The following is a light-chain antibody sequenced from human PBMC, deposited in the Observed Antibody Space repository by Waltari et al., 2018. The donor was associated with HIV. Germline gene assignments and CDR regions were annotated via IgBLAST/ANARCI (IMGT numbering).Light chain of an antibody. CDR2: KAS. V-gene: IGKV3-15*01. CDR1: QSVSTN. Sequence: EIVMTQSPATLSVSPGERATLSCRASQSVSTNLAWYQQKPGQAPRLLIYKASTRATGIPARISGSGSGTEFTLTISSLQSEDFAVYYCHQYNTWPYIFGQGTKLEIK. J-gene: IGKJ2*01. CDR3: HQYNTWPYI.